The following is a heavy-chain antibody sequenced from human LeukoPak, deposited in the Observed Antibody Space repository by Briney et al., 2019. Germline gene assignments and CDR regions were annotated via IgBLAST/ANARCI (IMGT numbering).Heavy chain of an antibody. CDR1: GFTFSSYA. D-gene: IGHD2-2*02. CDR3: ANIPTKKVSPFDY. CDR2: ISSNGGST. J-gene: IGHJ4*02. V-gene: IGHV3-64*01. Sequence: GGSLRLSCAASGFTFSSYAMHWVRQAPGKGLEYVSAISSNGGSTYYANSVKGRFTISRDNSKNTLYLQMNSLRAEDTAVYYCANIPTKKVSPFDYWGQGTLVTVSS.